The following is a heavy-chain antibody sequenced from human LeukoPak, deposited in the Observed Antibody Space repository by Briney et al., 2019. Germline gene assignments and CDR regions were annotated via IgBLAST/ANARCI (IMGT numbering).Heavy chain of an antibody. J-gene: IGHJ6*03. D-gene: IGHD1-1*01. CDR1: GGSISSYY. V-gene: IGHV4-59*01. CDR2: IYYSGST. CDR3: ARGEIGTTGKGYYFYMDV. Sequence: SETLSLTCTVSGGSISSYYWSWIRQPPGKGLEWIGYIYYSGSTNYNPSLKSRVTISVDTSKKQFSLKLTSVTAADTAVYFCARGEIGTTGKGYYFYMDVWGKGTTVTISS.